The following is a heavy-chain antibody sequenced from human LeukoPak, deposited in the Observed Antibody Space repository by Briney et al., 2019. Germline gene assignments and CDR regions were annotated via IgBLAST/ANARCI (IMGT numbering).Heavy chain of an antibody. D-gene: IGHD3-10*01. CDR2: INAGNGNT. CDR1: GYTFTSYA. Sequence: ASVTVSCTASGYTFTSYAMHWVRQAPGQRLEWMGWINAGNGNTKYSQKFQGRVTITRDTSASTAHMELSSLRSEDTAVYYCASGYYGSGSYFNPDYWGQGTLVTVSS. CDR3: ASGYYGSGSYFNPDY. J-gene: IGHJ4*02. V-gene: IGHV1-3*01.